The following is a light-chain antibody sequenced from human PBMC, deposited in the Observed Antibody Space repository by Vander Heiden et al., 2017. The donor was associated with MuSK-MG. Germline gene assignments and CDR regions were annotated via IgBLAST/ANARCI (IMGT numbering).Light chain of an antibody. J-gene: IGKJ2*01. Sequence: EIVLTQSPGTLSLSPGERATLSCRASQSFSSNYVGWYQQKAGQAPTLLIYDASSRARGVPDRFSCRGSGTDFTLTISRLEPEDFAVYYWQQDSPTNTFGQGTKVEIK. CDR3: QQDSPTNT. CDR1: QSFSSNY. CDR2: DAS. V-gene: IGKV3D-20*02.